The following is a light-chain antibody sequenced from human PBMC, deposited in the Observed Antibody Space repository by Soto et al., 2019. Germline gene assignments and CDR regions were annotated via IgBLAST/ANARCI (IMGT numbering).Light chain of an antibody. J-gene: IGLJ2*01. V-gene: IGLV2-14*01. CDR2: EVR. CDR3: SSFTSRSSLI. CDR1: MRDIGAYNL. Sequence: QSALTQPASVSGSPGQSITIFCAGTMRDIGAYNLVSWYQQHPGRAPQLIIYEVRNRPSGSSFRFSGSKSGNTASVTISGLQAEDEADYYCSSFTSRSSLIFGGGTKLTVL.